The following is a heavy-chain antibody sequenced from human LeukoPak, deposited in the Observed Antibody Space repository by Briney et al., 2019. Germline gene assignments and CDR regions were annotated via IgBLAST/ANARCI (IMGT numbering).Heavy chain of an antibody. D-gene: IGHD1-1*01. CDR2: IIPIFGTA. J-gene: IGHJ4*02. CDR3: ARGPELERFDY. Sequence: SVTVSCKASGGTFSTYVISWVRQAPGQGLEWMGGIIPIFGTANSAQKFQGRVTITTDESTSTAYMELSSLRSEDTAVYYCARGPELERFDYWGQGTMVTVSS. CDR1: GGTFSTYV. V-gene: IGHV1-69*05.